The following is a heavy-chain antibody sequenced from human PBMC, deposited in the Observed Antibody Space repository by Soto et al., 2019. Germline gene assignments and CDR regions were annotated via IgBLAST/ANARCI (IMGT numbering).Heavy chain of an antibody. Sequence: PSETLSLTCSVSGGSISSGGYYWSWIRQHPGKELEWIGYIYVSGSTNYNPSLKSRVTISVDTSKNQFSLKLSSVTAADTAVYFCARSREMYYYDNSAYYAHWGQGTLVTVSS. V-gene: IGHV4-61*08. CDR2: IYVSGST. CDR1: GGSISSGGYY. D-gene: IGHD3-22*01. CDR3: ARSREMYYYDNSAYYAH. J-gene: IGHJ4*02.